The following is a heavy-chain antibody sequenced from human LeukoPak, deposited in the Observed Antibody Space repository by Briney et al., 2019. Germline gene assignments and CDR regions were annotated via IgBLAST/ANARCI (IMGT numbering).Heavy chain of an antibody. D-gene: IGHD1-14*01. CDR3: AKGPWVVNRTPPPDY. V-gene: IGHV3-30*18. Sequence: PGRSLRLSCAASGFTFSSYGMHWVRQAPGKGLEWVAVISYDGSNKYYADSVKGRFTISRDNSKNPLYLQMNSLRAEDTAVYYCAKGPWVVNRTPPPDYWGQGTLVTVSS. J-gene: IGHJ4*02. CDR1: GFTFSSYG. CDR2: ISYDGSNK.